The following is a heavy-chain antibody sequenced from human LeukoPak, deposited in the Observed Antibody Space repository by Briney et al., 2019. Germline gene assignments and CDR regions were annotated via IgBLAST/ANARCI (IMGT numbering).Heavy chain of an antibody. CDR3: GARRF. J-gene: IGHJ4*02. Sequence: SETLSLTCTVSGGSISSNCWSWIRQPPGRGLEWIGCIYASGTANYNPSLEGRLTLSVDTSNNRFSLTVASVTAADTAAYFCGARRFWGQGTLVTVSS. CDR1: GGSISSNC. CDR2: IYASGTA. V-gene: IGHV4-4*09.